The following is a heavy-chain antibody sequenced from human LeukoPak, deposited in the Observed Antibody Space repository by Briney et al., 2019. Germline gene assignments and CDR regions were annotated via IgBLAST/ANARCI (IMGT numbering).Heavy chain of an antibody. Sequence: ASGKVSCNASGYTLTSYDINWVRQATGQGLEWMAWMNPNSGNTGYAQKFQGRVTMTRNTSISTAYMELSSLRSEDTAVYYCARVDALLAAAGSWGQGTLVTVSS. CDR1: GYTLTSYD. J-gene: IGHJ4*02. V-gene: IGHV1-8*01. CDR3: ARVDALLAAAGS. CDR2: MNPNSGNT. D-gene: IGHD6-13*01.